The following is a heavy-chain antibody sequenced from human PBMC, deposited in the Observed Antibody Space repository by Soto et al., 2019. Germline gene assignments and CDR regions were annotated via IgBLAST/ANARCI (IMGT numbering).Heavy chain of an antibody. CDR3: ARSPYYYDSSGFLDY. J-gene: IGHJ4*02. CDR1: GYTFTSYA. V-gene: IGHV1-3*01. Sequence: ASVKVSCKASGYTFTSYAMHWVRQAPGQKLELIGWINAGNDNTKYSQKFQGRVTITRDTSASTAYMELSSLRSEDMFVYYCARSPYYYDSSGFLDYWGQGTLVTVSS. CDR2: INAGNDNT. D-gene: IGHD3-22*01.